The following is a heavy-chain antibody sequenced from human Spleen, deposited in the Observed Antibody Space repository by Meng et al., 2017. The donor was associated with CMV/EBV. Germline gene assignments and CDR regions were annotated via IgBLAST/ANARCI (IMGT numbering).Heavy chain of an antibody. CDR1: GSAFSSPA. V-gene: IGHV3-30-3*01. Sequence: GESLKISCAASGSAFSSPALHWVRQAPGMGLQWVSLITSNGFNKYYADYVKGRFTISRDNSKNTVDLQMSSLRVDDTAVYYCARSGYNGYGLDVWGQGTTVTVSS. CDR3: ARSGYNGYGLDV. CDR2: ITSNGFNK. D-gene: IGHD5-24*01. J-gene: IGHJ6*02.